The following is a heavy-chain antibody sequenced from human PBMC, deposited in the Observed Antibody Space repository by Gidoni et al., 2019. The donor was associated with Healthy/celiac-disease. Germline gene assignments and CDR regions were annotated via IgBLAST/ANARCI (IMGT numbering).Heavy chain of an antibody. V-gene: IGHV4-59*01. D-gene: IGHD3-3*01. CDR2: IYYSGST. CDR1: GGSISSYY. J-gene: IGHJ6*03. Sequence: QVQLQESGPGLVKPSETLSLTCTVSGGSISSYYWSWIRQPPGKGLEWIGYIYYSGSTNYNPSLKSRVTISVDTSKNQFSLKLSSVTAADTAVYYCARTNYDFWSGYGYYYYMDVWGKGTTVTVSS. CDR3: ARTNYDFWSGYGYYYYMDV.